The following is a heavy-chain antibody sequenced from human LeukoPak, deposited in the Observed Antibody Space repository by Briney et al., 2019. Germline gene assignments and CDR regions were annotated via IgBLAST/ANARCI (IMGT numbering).Heavy chain of an antibody. V-gene: IGHV4-61*01. Sequence: TTSETLSLTCTVSGGSVSSDSYFWTWIRQPPGKGLEWIGYIYYSGSTKYKPSLKSRVTISVDTSKNQFSLKLSSVTAADTAVYYCARGRFLDAFDIWGQGTMVTVSS. J-gene: IGHJ3*02. CDR1: GGSVSSDSYF. D-gene: IGHD3-3*01. CDR2: IYYSGST. CDR3: ARGRFLDAFDI.